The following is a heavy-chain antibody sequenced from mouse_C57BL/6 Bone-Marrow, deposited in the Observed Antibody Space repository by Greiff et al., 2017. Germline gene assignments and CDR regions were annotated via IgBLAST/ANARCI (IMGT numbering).Heavy chain of an antibody. Sequence: VQLQQSGPELVKPGASVKISCKASGYSFPGYYIHWVNQRPGQGLEWIGWIYPGSGNTKYNEKFKGKATLTADTSSSTAYMQLSSLPSEDSAVYYCARRAYYGSSLRYAMDYWGQGTSVTVSS. CDR1: GYSFPGYY. D-gene: IGHD1-1*01. J-gene: IGHJ4*01. V-gene: IGHV1-66*01. CDR2: IYPGSGNT. CDR3: ARRAYYGSSLRYAMDY.